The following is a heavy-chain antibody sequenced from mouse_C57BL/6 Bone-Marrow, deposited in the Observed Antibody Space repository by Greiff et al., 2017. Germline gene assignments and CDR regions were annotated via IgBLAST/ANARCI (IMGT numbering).Heavy chain of an antibody. V-gene: IGHV10-1*01. CDR1: GFSFNTYA. J-gene: IGHJ3*01. Sequence: EVKLLESGGGLVQPKGSLKLSCAASGFSFNTYAMNWVRQAPGKGLEWVARIRSKSNNYATYYADSVKDRFTISRDDSESMLYLQMNNLKTEDTAMYYCVRGGWLPPFAYWGQGTLVTVSA. CDR3: VRGGWLPPFAY. CDR2: IRSKSNNYAT. D-gene: IGHD2-3*01.